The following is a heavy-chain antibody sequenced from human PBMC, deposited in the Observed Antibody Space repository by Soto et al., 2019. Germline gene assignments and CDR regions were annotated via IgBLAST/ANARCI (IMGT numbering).Heavy chain of an antibody. D-gene: IGHD3-22*01. CDR2: IRAYNGNT. J-gene: IGHJ1*01. Sequence: QVQLVQSGAEVKKPGASVKVSCKASGYTFTSYGISWVRQAPGQGLEWMGWIRAYNGNTNYAQKLQGRVNMTTDTSTSTDYMEQRSPRPEDTAVYYCPPDYDSSGYYPYRSESFPHWGQGTLVTVSS. CDR1: GYTFTSYG. CDR3: PPDYDSSGYYPYRSESFPH. V-gene: IGHV1-18*01.